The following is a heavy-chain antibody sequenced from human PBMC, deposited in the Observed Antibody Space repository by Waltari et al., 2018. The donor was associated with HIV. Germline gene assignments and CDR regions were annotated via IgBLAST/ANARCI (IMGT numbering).Heavy chain of an antibody. V-gene: IGHV3-23*04. CDR3: AKAVMETAVSSPVDC. CDR2: MSASGGTT. CDR1: GFTFNNFA. J-gene: IGHJ4*02. D-gene: IGHD5-18*01. Sequence: EVQLVESGGGLVQPGGSLRLSCTASGFTFNNFAMRGVRQAPGKGLGWVSGMSASGGTTYYADSVKGRFTVSRDNFKNTVYLQMNSLRAGDTAIYYCAKAVMETAVSSPVDCWGQGALVTVSS.